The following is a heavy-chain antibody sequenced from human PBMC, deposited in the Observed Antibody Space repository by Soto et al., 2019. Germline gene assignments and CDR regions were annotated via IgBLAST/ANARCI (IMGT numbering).Heavy chain of an antibody. D-gene: IGHD6-19*01. CDR3: ARDPGYSSGWPYYFDY. CDR2: IWYDGSNK. V-gene: IGHV3-33*01. CDR1: GFTFSSYG. J-gene: IGHJ4*02. Sequence: GGSLRLSCAASGFTFSSYGMHWVRQAPGKGLEWVAVIWYDGSNKYYADSVKGRFTISRDNSKNTLYLQMNSLRAEDTAVYYCARDPGYSSGWPYYFDYWGQGTLVTVSS.